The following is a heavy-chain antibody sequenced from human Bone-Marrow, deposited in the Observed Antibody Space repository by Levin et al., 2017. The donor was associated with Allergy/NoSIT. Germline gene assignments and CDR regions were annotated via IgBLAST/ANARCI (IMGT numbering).Heavy chain of an antibody. D-gene: IGHD2-8*01. Sequence: GGSLRLSCAASGFTFSTYGMIWVRQAPGKGLEWVSYISARRTTMYYADSVKGRFTISRDDAKNTLYLQMSSLRAEDTAFYYCARDEESYGDAFDIWGQGTMVTVSS. J-gene: IGHJ3*02. V-gene: IGHV3-48*04. CDR2: ISARRTTM. CDR1: GFTFSTYG. CDR3: ARDEESYGDAFDI.